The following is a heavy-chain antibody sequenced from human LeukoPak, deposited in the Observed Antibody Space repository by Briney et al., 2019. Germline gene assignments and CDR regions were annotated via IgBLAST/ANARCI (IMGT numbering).Heavy chain of an antibody. D-gene: IGHD3-16*01. J-gene: IGHJ4*02. CDR1: GFTFSSYS. CDR2: ISSSSSYI. CDR3: ARDPGDSRALRC. V-gene: IGHV3-21*01. Sequence: GGSLRLSCAASGFTFSSYSMNWVRQAPGKGLEWVSSISSSSSYIYYADSVKGRFTISRDNAKDSLYLQMNSLRAEDTAVYYCARDPGDSRALRCWGQGTLVTVSS.